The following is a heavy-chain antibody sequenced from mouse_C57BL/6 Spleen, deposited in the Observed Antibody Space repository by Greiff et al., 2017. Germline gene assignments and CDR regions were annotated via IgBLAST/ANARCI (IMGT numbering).Heavy chain of an antibody. Sequence: EVKLVESGGGLVKPGGSLKLSCAASGFTFSDYGMHWVRQAPEKGLEWVAYISSGSSTIYYADTVKGRFTISRDNAKNTLFLQMTSLRSEDTAMYYCARLDGNYLYYYAMDYWGQGTSVTVSS. CDR2: ISSGSSTI. D-gene: IGHD2-1*01. V-gene: IGHV5-17*01. CDR1: GFTFSDYG. CDR3: ARLDGNYLYYYAMDY. J-gene: IGHJ4*01.